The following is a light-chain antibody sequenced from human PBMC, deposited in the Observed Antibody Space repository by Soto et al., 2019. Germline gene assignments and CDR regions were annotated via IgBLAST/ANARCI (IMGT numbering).Light chain of an antibody. CDR3: LQDINYPWT. CDR1: QSISSN. Sequence: EIVLTQSPATLSVSPGESATLSCRASQSISSNLAWYQQKPGQSPRLLIYGASSRATGVPVRFSGSGSGTDFTLAISSLQPEDSATYYCLQDINYPWTFGQGTKVDIK. J-gene: IGKJ1*01. CDR2: GAS. V-gene: IGKV3-15*01.